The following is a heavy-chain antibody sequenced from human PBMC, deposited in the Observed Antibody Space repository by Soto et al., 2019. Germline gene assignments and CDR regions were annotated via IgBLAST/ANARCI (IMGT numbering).Heavy chain of an antibody. CDR3: ARGTRATQYYYYFYGMDV. V-gene: IGHV4-34*01. J-gene: IGHJ6*02. CDR1: GGSFSGYY. CDR2: INHSGST. Sequence: PSETLSLTCAVYGGSFSGYYWSWIRQPPGKGLEWIGEINHSGSTNYNPSLKSRVTISVDTSKNQFSLKLSSVTAADTAVYYCARGTRATQYYYYFYGMDVWGQGTTVTVSS.